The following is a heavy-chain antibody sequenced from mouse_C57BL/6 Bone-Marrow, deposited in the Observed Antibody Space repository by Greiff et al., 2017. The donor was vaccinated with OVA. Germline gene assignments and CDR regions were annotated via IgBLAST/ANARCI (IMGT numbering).Heavy chain of an antibody. V-gene: IGHV1-55*01. CDR1: GYTFTSYW. CDR3: ARGGLLEAWFAY. D-gene: IGHD1-1*01. J-gene: IGHJ3*01. Sequence: QVQLQQPGAELVKPGASVKMSCKASGYTFTSYWITWVKQRPGQGLEWIGDIYPGSGSTNYNEKFKSKATLTVDTSSSTAYMQLSSLTSEDSAVYCCARGGLLEAWFAYWGQGTLVTVSA. CDR2: IYPGSGST.